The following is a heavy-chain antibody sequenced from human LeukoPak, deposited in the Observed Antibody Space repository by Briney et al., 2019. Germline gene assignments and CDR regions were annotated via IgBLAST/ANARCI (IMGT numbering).Heavy chain of an antibody. Sequence: GESLKISCKGSGYSFTSYWIGWVRQMPGKGLEWMGIIYPGDSDTRYSPSFQGQVTISADKSISTAYLQWSSLKASDTAMYYCARRADGSGSYYQAFDIWGQGTMVTVSS. CDR2: IYPGDSDT. V-gene: IGHV5-51*01. CDR3: ARRADGSGSYYQAFDI. CDR1: GYSFTSYW. J-gene: IGHJ3*02. D-gene: IGHD3-10*01.